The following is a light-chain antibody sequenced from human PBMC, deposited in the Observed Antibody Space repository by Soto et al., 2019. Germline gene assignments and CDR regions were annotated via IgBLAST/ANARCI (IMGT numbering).Light chain of an antibody. CDR1: QSSGGY. Sequence: DIQMTQSPSSLTASARDRVTLXXRASQSSGGYLTWYQQKPGRAPKXVRDGASSLERGGPSRFSGGGAGTEFTLTSSSLQPDDFAVYYCQQRRNGPSTFGQGTRLEIK. J-gene: IGKJ5*01. CDR2: GAS. CDR3: QQRRNGPST. V-gene: IGKV1-39*01.